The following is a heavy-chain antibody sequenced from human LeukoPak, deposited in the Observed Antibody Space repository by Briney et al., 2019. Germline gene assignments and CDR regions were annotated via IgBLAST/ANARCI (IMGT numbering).Heavy chain of an antibody. CDR3: ARQVLSSGYYLIDY. V-gene: IGHV4-31*03. CDR2: IYYSGST. D-gene: IGHD3-22*01. CDR1: GGSISIGGYY. J-gene: IGHJ4*02. Sequence: SQTLSLTCTVSGGSISIGGYYWSWIRQHPGKGLEWIGYIYYSGSTYYHPSLKSRVTITVATSNNKFSLTLSSVTAADTAVCYCARQVLSSGYYLIDYWGQGTLVSVSS.